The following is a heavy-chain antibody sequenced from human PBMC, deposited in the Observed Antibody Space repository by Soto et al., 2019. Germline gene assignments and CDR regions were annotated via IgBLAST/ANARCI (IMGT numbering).Heavy chain of an antibody. CDR1: GGSISSSHW. Sequence: VQLQESGPGLVKPSGTLSLTCTVSGGSISSSHWWSWVRHPPGNGLEWIGEIFHSGTTNSNPSLKSRVTIFMDQSNIQFSLMLSSVTAASTAVYYCARQLERGDLPEGFDYCGQGTVAIVSS. D-gene: IGHD1-1*01. CDR3: ARQLERGDLPEGFDY. CDR2: IFHSGTT. J-gene: IGHJ4*02. V-gene: IGHV4-4*02.